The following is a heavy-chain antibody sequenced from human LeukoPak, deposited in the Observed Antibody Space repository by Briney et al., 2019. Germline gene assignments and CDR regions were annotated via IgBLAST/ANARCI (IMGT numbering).Heavy chain of an antibody. J-gene: IGHJ4*02. CDR1: GFTVSSNY. Sequence: GGSLRLSCAASGFTVSSNYMGWVRQAPGKGLEWVSVIYSGGSTYYADSVKGRFTISRDNSKNTLYLQMNSLRAEDTAVYYCARYSVSYSSSWEFDYWGQGTLVTVSS. D-gene: IGHD6-13*01. CDR3: ARYSVSYSSSWEFDY. CDR2: IYSGGST. V-gene: IGHV3-53*01.